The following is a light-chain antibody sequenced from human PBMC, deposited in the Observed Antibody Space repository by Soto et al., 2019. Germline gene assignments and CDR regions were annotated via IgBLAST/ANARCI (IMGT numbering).Light chain of an antibody. Sequence: CVDVRVSRIIRASQSLCTNLNWYPQKPGKAPNLLIYDATNLQSGVPSRFSGIVSVTDQTPTIISLRSQDSSSSACQLYEATLRTFGRGTKVDNK. V-gene: IGKV1-39*01. CDR3: QLYEATLRT. CDR1: QSLCTN. CDR2: DAT. J-gene: IGKJ4*02.